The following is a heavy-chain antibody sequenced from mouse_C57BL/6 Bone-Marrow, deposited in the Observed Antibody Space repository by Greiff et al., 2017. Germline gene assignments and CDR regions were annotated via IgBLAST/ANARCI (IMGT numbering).Heavy chain of an antibody. J-gene: IGHJ2*01. CDR2: IYPRSGNT. V-gene: IGHV1-81*01. CDR3: ARGRERGYDY. CDR1: GYTFTSYG. Sequence: QVQLKQSGAELARPGASVKLSCKASGYTFTSYGISWVKQRTGQGLEWIGAIYPRSGNTYYNEKFKGKATLTADKSSSTPYMELRSLTSEDSAVYFCARGRERGYDYWGQGTTVTVSA. D-gene: IGHD2-14*01.